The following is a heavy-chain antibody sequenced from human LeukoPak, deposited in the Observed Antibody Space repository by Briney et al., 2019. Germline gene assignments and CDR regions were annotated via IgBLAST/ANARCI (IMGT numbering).Heavy chain of an antibody. V-gene: IGHV3-53*01. J-gene: IGHJ6*02. Sequence: GGSLRLSCAASGFTVSSNYMSWVRQAPGKGLEWVSVIYSGGSTYYADSVKGRFTISRDNSKNTLYLQMNSLRAEDTAVYYCARDVEGRSNYYGMDVWGQGTTVTVSS. CDR3: ARDVEGRSNYYGMDV. D-gene: IGHD5-24*01. CDR2: IYSGGST. CDR1: GFTVSSNY.